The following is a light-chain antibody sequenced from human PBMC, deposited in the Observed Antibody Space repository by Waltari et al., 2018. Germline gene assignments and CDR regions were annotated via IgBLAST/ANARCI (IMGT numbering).Light chain of an antibody. V-gene: IGLV3-21*02. J-gene: IGLJ3*02. CDR1: SIGSKS. CDR2: DDS. Sequence: SYVLTQPPSLSGAPGQTARITCEGNSIGSKSIHWYQQKPGQAHVLVVYDDSARPSGIPERFSGSNSENTATLTISRVEAGDEADYFCLVWDMNNDHPWVFGGGTKLTVL. CDR3: LVWDMNNDHPWV.